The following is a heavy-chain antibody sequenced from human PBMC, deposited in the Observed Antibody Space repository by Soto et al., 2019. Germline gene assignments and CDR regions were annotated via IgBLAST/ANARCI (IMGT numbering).Heavy chain of an antibody. CDR1: GYTFTSYG. D-gene: IGHD3-16*01. Sequence: ASVKVSCKASGYTFTSYGISWVRQAPGQGLEWMGWISAYNGNTNYAQKLQGRVTMTTDTSTSTAYMELRSLRSDDTAVYYYARDLPGVYVWVLQTSDAFDIWGQGTMVTVSS. CDR2: ISAYNGNT. CDR3: ARDLPGVYVWVLQTSDAFDI. V-gene: IGHV1-18*04. J-gene: IGHJ3*02.